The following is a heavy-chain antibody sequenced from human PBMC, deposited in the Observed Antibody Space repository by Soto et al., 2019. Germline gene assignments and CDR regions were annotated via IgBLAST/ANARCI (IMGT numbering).Heavy chain of an antibody. V-gene: IGHV4-34*01. CDR2: INHSGST. CDR1: GGSFSGYY. D-gene: IGHD3-16*02. Sequence: SETLSLTCAVYGGSFSGYYLSWIRQPPGKGLEWIGEINHSGSTNYNPSLKSRVTISVDTSKNQFSLKLSSVTAADTAVYYCAREGTDDYVWGSYRPVDYWGQGTLVTVSS. J-gene: IGHJ4*02. CDR3: AREGTDDYVWGSYRPVDY.